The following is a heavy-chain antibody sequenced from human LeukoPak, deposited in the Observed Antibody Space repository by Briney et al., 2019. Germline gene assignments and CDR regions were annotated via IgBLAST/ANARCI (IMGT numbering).Heavy chain of an antibody. J-gene: IGHJ4*02. V-gene: IGHV4-39*07. CDR2: IYHSGST. D-gene: IGHD5-18*01. CDR1: GGSISGSSYY. CDR3: ARILGGSYGYFDY. Sequence: SETLSLTCNVSGGSISGSSYYWGWIRQPPGKGQEWIGSIYHSGSTNYNPSLKSRVTISVDKSKNQFSLKLSSVTAADTAVYYCARILGGSYGYFDYWGQGTLVTVSS.